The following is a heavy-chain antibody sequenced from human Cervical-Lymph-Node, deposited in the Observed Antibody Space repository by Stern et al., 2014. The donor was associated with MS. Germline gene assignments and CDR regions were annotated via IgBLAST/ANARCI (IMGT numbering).Heavy chain of an antibody. Sequence: VQLVESGPGLVKPSQTLSLTCTVSGASISSGTSYWSWIRQPAGGGLEWIGRLHASGATHYNPSLKSRVTISGDTSKNQFSLNLNSVTAADTAVYYCARGHWELLGNNYFDSWGQGTLVTVSS. D-gene: IGHD1-26*01. J-gene: IGHJ4*02. CDR1: GASISSGTSY. V-gene: IGHV4-61*02. CDR2: LHASGAT. CDR3: ARGHWELLGNNYFDS.